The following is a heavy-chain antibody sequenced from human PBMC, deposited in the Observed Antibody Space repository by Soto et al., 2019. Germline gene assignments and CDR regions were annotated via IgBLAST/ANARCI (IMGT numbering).Heavy chain of an antibody. Sequence: SGPTLVNPTQTLTLTCTFSGFSLSTTGAGVGWIRQPPGKALEWLALIFLDDDKRYSPSLKSRLTISKDTSKTQVVLTMSNMSPVDTATYYCARYRDSPDYWGQGTVVTVSS. D-gene: IGHD2-21*02. J-gene: IGHJ4*02. V-gene: IGHV2-5*02. CDR3: ARYRDSPDY. CDR2: IFLDDDK. CDR1: GFSLSTTGAG.